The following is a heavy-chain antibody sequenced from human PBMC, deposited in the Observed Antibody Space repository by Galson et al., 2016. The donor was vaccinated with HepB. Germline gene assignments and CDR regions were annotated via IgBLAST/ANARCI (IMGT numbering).Heavy chain of an antibody. CDR2: VHYSGSA. CDR1: NGSIHSYY. J-gene: IGHJ4*02. Sequence: SETLSLTCSVSNGSIHSYYWSWVRQPPGKGLEWIGYVHYSGSANYNPSLKSRVTILVDTSKNQFSLRLTSVTAADTAVYYCARAGLLTKASFDCWGQGTLVAVSS. CDR3: ARAGLLTKASFDC. D-gene: IGHD4-11*01. V-gene: IGHV4-59*08.